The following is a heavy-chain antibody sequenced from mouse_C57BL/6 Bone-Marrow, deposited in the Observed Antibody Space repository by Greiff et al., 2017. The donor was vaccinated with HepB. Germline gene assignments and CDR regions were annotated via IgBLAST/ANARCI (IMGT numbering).Heavy chain of an antibody. CDR3: TRHPIYYYGKGYFDV. D-gene: IGHD1-1*01. CDR1: GFTFSDAW. Sequence: EVKVEESGGGLVQPGGSMKLSCAASGFTFSDAWMDWVRQSPEKGLEWVAEIRNKANNHATYYAESVKGRFTISRDDSKSSVYLQMNSLRAEDTGIYYCTRHPIYYYGKGYFDVWGTGTTVTVSS. V-gene: IGHV6-6*01. J-gene: IGHJ1*03. CDR2: IRNKANNHAT.